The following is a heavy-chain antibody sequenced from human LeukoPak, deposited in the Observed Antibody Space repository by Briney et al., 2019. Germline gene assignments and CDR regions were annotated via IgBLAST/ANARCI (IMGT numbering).Heavy chain of an antibody. J-gene: IGHJ6*03. CDR3: ASLETTNKYYDYVWGTPTRYYMDV. CDR1: GGSISNYY. V-gene: IGHV4-34*01. D-gene: IGHD3-16*01. CDR2: INHSGST. Sequence: SETLSLTCTVSGGSISNYYWSWIRQPPGKGLEWIGEINHSGSTNYNPSLKSRVTISVDTSKNQFSLKLSSVTAADTAVHYCASLETTNKYYDYVWGTPTRYYMDVWGKGTTVTVSS.